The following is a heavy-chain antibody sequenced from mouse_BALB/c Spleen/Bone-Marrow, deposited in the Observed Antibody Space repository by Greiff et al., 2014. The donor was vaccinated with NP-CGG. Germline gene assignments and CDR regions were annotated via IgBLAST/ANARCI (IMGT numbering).Heavy chain of an antibody. CDR2: ISSGSSTI. J-gene: IGHJ4*01. Sequence: DVQLVESGGGLVQPGGSRKLSCAASGITFRNFGMHWVRQAPEKGLEWVAYISSGSSTIYYADTLKGRFTISRDNPKNTLFLQMTSLRSVDTAMYYCARIGRARGYAMDYWGQGTSVTVSS. D-gene: IGHD3-3*01. V-gene: IGHV5-17*02. CDR3: ARIGRARGYAMDY. CDR1: GITFRNFG.